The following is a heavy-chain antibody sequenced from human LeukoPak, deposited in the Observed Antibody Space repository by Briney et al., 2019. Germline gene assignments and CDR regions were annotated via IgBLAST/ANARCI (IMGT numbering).Heavy chain of an antibody. CDR2: IYYSGST. CDR3: ARHGGYHSPIDY. Sequence: SETLSLTCTVSGGSISSYYWSWIRQPPGKGLEWVGDIYYSGSTNYNPSLKSRVTISVDTSNNQFSLKLSSVTAADTAVYYCARHGGYHSPIDYWGQGTLVTVSS. V-gene: IGHV4-59*08. J-gene: IGHJ4*02. CDR1: GGSISSYY. D-gene: IGHD3-22*01.